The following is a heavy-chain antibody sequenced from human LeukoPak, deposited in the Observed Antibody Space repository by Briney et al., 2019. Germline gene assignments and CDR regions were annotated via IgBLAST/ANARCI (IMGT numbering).Heavy chain of an antibody. J-gene: IGHJ4*02. CDR2: IDNSGST. Sequence: SETLSLTCSVSGASISNYYWSWIRQPPGKGLEWIGYIDNSGSTNYSPSLKSRVTMSIDTSKNQFSLNLSSVTAADTAVYYCARHGGGYSFDHWGQETLVTVSS. CDR3: ARHGGGYSFDH. CDR1: GASISNYY. D-gene: IGHD5-24*01. V-gene: IGHV4-59*08.